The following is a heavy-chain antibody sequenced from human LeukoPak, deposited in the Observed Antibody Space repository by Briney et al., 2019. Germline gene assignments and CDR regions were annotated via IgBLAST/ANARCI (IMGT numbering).Heavy chain of an antibody. CDR2: ISGSGRST. CDR1: GFTFSIHA. V-gene: IGHV3-23*01. D-gene: IGHD3-16*01. CDR3: AKAGIYDYVWGSYLVD. J-gene: IGHJ4*02. Sequence: GGSRRLSCGASGFTFSIHAMSWVRQAPGKGLEWVSVISGSGRSTYYADSVKGRFTISRDNSKNTLYLQMNSLRAEDTAVYYCAKAGIYDYVWGSYLVDWGQGILVTVSS.